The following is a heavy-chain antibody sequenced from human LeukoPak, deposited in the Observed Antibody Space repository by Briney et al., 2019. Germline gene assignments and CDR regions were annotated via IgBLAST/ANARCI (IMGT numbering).Heavy chain of an antibody. J-gene: IGHJ4*02. D-gene: IGHD2-2*01. Sequence: GGSLRLSCAASGLTFSSYAMSWVRQAPGKGLEWVTSISGSGGNTYYADSEEGRFTIYRDNSKNTLCLQMNSLRAEDTAVYYCAKGDCSSTSCYSDYWGQGTLVTVSS. CDR2: ISGSGGNT. V-gene: IGHV3-23*01. CDR1: GLTFSSYA. CDR3: AKGDCSSTSCYSDY.